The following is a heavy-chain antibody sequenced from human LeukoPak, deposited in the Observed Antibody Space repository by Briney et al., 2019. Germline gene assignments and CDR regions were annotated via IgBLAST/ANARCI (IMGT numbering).Heavy chain of an antibody. D-gene: IGHD2-2*01. CDR3: ANLGSAGCRRITSCSAYMDV. CDR1: GFTFDDYA. Sequence: PGRSLRLSCAASGFTFDDYAMHWVRQAPGKGLEWVSGISWNSVSIGYADSVKGRFTISRDNAKNSLYLQMNSLRDEDTALYYCANLGSAGCRRITSCSAYMDVWGKGTTVTVSS. J-gene: IGHJ6*03. CDR2: ISWNSVSI. V-gene: IGHV3-9*01.